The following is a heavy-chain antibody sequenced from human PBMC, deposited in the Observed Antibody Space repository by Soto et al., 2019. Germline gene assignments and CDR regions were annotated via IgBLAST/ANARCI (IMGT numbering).Heavy chain of an antibody. V-gene: IGHV1-18*01. D-gene: IGHD3-16*01. CDR1: GYTFTTYG. CDR2: ISGYNGHT. Sequence: QVQRVQSGAEVRKPGASVKVSCKASGYTFTTYGISWVLQAPGQGLEGMGWISGYNGHTKYAQKFQGRVTMTTDTSTSTVYMDLRSLRSDDTAVYYCAREGEMPYYYYGLDVWGQGTTVTVSS. CDR3: AREGEMPYYYYGLDV. J-gene: IGHJ6*02.